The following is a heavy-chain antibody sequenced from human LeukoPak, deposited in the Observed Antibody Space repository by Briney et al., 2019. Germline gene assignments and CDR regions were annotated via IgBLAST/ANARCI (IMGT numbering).Heavy chain of an antibody. D-gene: IGHD2-21*01. CDR2: IKQDGSEK. Sequence: GGSLRLSCAASGFTFSSYWMSWVRQAPGKGLEWVANIKQDGSEKYYVDSVKGRFTISRDNAKNSLYLQMNSLRAEDTAVYYCARVGFGSYCGGDCYDTFDYWGQGTLVTVSS. V-gene: IGHV3-7*01. CDR1: GFTFSSYW. J-gene: IGHJ4*02. CDR3: ARVGFGSYCGGDCYDTFDY.